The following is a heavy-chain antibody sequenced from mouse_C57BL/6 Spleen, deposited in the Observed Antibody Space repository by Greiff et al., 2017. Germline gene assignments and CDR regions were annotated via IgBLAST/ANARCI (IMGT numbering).Heavy chain of an antibody. V-gene: IGHV2-4*01. CDR3: APYDYDEAWFAY. Sequence: VKLVESGPGLVQPSQSLSITCTVSGFSLTSYGVHWVRQPPGKGLEWLGVIWSGGSTDYNAAFISRLSISKDNSKSQVFFKMNSLQADDTAIYYCAPYDYDEAWFAYWGQGTLVTVSA. CDR2: IWSGGST. J-gene: IGHJ3*01. D-gene: IGHD2-4*01. CDR1: GFSLTSYG.